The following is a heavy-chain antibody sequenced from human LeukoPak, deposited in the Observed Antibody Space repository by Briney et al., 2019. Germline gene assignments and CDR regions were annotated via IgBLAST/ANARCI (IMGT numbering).Heavy chain of an antibody. CDR2: FDPEDGET. D-gene: IGHD2-2*01. V-gene: IGHV1-24*01. Sequence: ASVKVSCKVSGYNLTELSMHWVRQAPGKGLEWMGGFDPEDGETIYAQKVQGRVTMTEDTSTDTAYMELSSLRSDDTAVYYCATDLASSTAIKSGYWGQGTLVTVSS. CDR3: ATDLASSTAIKSGY. J-gene: IGHJ4*02. CDR1: GYNLTELS.